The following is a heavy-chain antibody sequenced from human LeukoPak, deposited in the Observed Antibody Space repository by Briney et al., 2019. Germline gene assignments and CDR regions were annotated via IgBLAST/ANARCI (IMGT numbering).Heavy chain of an antibody. CDR3: ARAKGSSLYFDY. V-gene: IGHV3-53*01. CDR2: VYSGGST. Sequence: SGGSLRLSCAASGFTVSSNYMSWVRQAPGKGLKWVSVVYSGGSTYYADSVKGRFTISRDNSKNTLYLQMNSLRAEDTAVYYCARAKGSSLYFDYWGQGTLVTVSS. D-gene: IGHD6-6*01. J-gene: IGHJ4*02. CDR1: GFTVSSNY.